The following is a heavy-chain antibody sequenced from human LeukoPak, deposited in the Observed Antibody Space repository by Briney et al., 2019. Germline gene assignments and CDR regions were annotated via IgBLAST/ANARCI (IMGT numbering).Heavy chain of an antibody. Sequence: PSETLSLTCSVSGGSIGSYYWNWIRQPPGKGLEWIGCIHYSGYISYNPSLEIRVTISADTSKDQFSLKMSSVTAADTALYYCARWQGDSSNWGRTRGYGMDVWGQGITVIVSS. CDR2: IHYSGYI. D-gene: IGHD6-13*01. J-gene: IGHJ6*02. CDR1: GGSIGSYY. CDR3: ARWQGDSSNWGRTRGYGMDV. V-gene: IGHV4-59*01.